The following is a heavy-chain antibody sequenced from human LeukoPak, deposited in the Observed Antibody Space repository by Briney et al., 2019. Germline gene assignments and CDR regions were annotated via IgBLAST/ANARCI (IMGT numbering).Heavy chain of an antibody. V-gene: IGHV3-30-3*01. J-gene: IGHJ4*02. CDR3: ANPYY. CDR1: GFTFSSYA. Sequence: PGGSLRLSCAASGFTFSSYAMNWVRQAPGKGLEWVALISYDGSNKNYADSVKGRFTISRDNSENTLYLQMNSLRAEDTAIYYCANPYYWGQGTLVTVSS. CDR2: ISYDGSNK.